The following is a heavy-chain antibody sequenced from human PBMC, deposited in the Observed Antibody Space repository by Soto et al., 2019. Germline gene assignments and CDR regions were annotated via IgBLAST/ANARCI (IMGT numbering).Heavy chain of an antibody. CDR3: ARGAYYYDGSGLSY. D-gene: IGHD3-22*01. J-gene: IGHJ4*02. CDR1: GFTFSSYS. CDR2: ISSSSSTI. Sequence: EVQLVESGGGLVQPGGSLRLSCAASGFTFSSYSMNWVRQAPGKGLEWVSYISSSSSTIYYADSVKGRYTISRDNAKTSRYVQMNSLRAEDTAVYYCARGAYYYDGSGLSYWGQGTLVTVSS. V-gene: IGHV3-48*01.